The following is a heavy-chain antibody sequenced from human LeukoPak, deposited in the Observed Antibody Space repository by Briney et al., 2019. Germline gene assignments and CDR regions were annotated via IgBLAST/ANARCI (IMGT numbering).Heavy chain of an antibody. CDR1: GFTFSSYS. CDR3: ATLGQQLVEGDDAFDI. Sequence: GGSLRLSCAASGFTFSSYSMNWVRQAPGKGLEWVSSISSSSSYIYYADSVKGRFTISRDNAKNSLYLQMNSLRAEDTAVYYCATLGQQLVEGDDAFDIWGRGTMVTVSS. J-gene: IGHJ3*02. D-gene: IGHD6-13*01. V-gene: IGHV3-21*01. CDR2: ISSSSSYI.